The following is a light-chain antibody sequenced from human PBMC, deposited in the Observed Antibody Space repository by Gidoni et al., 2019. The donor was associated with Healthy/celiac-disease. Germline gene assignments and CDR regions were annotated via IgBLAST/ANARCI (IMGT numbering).Light chain of an antibody. J-gene: IGKJ2*01. CDR1: QSISSW. CDR2: DAS. V-gene: IGKV1-5*01. Sequence: DIQMTQSPSTLSASVGDRVTITCRASQSISSWLAWYQQKPGKAPKLLIYDASSLESGVPSRFSGSGSGTEFTLTISSLQPDDFATYYCQQYNSYPRTFXQXTKLEIK. CDR3: QQYNSYPRT.